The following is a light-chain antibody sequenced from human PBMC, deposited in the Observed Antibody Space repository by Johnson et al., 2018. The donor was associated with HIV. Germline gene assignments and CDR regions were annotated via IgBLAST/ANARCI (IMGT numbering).Light chain of an antibody. J-gene: IGLJ1*01. V-gene: IGLV1-51*01. CDR2: DNN. CDR1: SSNIGNNY. Sequence: QSVLTQPPSVSAAPGQKVTISCSGSSSNIGNNYVSWYQQLPGTAPKLLIYDNNKRPSGIPDRFSGSKSGPSATLGITGLQTGDEADYHCATWDSSLSVYVFGTGTKVTVL. CDR3: ATWDSSLSVYV.